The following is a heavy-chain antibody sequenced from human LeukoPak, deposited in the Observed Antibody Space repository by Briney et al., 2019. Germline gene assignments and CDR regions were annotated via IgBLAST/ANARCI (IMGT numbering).Heavy chain of an antibody. CDR2: IYPGDSDT. CDR1: GYSFTSYW. Sequence: GESLKISCKGSGYSFTSYWIGWVRQVPGKGLEWMGIIYPGDSDTRYSPSFQGQVTISADKPLSTAYLQWSSLKASDTAMYYCARGSGSYHTAYMNWGQGSPVTVSS. D-gene: IGHD1-26*01. J-gene: IGHJ4*02. V-gene: IGHV5-51*01. CDR3: ARGSGSYHTAYMN.